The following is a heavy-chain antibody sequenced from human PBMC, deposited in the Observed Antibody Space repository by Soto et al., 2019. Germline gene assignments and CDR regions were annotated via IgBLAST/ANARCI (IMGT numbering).Heavy chain of an antibody. CDR1: GDSVSSNSAA. J-gene: IGHJ5*02. Sequence: SETLSLTCAISGDSVSSNSAAWNWIRQSPSRGLEWLGRTYYGSKWYSDYAESVKSRIAINPDTSKNQFSLQLNSVTPEDTAVYYCARSYSVAGSQYNWFGPWGQGTLGTVSS. CDR3: ARSYSVAGSQYNWFGP. CDR2: TYYGSKWYS. D-gene: IGHD6-19*01. V-gene: IGHV6-1*01.